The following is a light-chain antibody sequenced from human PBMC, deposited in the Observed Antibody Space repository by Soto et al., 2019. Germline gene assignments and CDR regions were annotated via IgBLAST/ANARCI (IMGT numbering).Light chain of an antibody. V-gene: IGKV3-15*01. CDR1: QSVSSN. J-gene: IGKJ5*01. Sequence: EIVMTQSPATLSVSLGERFTLXXRASQSVSSNLAWYQQKPGQAPRXLIYGASTRATGIPARFSGSGSGTEFTLTISSLQSEDFAVYYCQHYHGWPITFGQGTRLEIK. CDR3: QHYHGWPIT. CDR2: GAS.